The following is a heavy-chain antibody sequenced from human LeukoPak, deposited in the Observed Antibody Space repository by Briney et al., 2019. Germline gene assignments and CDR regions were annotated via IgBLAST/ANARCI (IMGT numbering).Heavy chain of an antibody. D-gene: IGHD3-10*01. J-gene: IGHJ3*02. CDR3: ARQGLLRGVIAAFDI. CDR2: IGADTGNT. CDR1: GYNFYDYG. Sequence: ASVKVSCKASGYNFYDYGITWVRQAPGQGLEWMGGIGADTGNTKYAENFQGRVTMTIDTSTNTASMELRSLISNDTAFYFCARQGLLRGVIAAFDIWGQGTMVTVSS. V-gene: IGHV1-18*01.